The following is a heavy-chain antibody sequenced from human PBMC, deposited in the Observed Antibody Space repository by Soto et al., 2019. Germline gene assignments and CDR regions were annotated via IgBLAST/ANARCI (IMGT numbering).Heavy chain of an antibody. J-gene: IGHJ6*02. V-gene: IGHV1-18*01. D-gene: IGHD3-22*01. CDR1: GYTFWNFG. Sequence: QVYLEQSGAEVKKPGASVKVTCKASGYTFWNFGISWVRQAPGQGLEWMGWISPYNDNTNSAQKFQDRVTMTTDTSTSTAYMELRSLRSDDTAVYYCARLPTSGYHTHYYYGIDVWGQGTTVTVSS. CDR2: ISPYNDNT. CDR3: ARLPTSGYHTHYYYGIDV.